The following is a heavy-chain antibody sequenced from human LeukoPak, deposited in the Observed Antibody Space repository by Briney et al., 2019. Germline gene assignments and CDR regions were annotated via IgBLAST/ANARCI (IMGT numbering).Heavy chain of an antibody. D-gene: IGHD6-19*01. V-gene: IGHV3-23*01. CDR3: ANNGRAVAVHYYYYGMDV. Sequence: PGGSLRLSCAASGFTFGSYAMSWVRQAPGKGLEWVSAISGSGGSTYYADSVKGRFTISRDNSKNTLYLQMNSLRAEDTAVYYCANNGRAVAVHYYYYGMDVWGQGTTVTVSS. J-gene: IGHJ6*02. CDR1: GFTFGSYA. CDR2: ISGSGGST.